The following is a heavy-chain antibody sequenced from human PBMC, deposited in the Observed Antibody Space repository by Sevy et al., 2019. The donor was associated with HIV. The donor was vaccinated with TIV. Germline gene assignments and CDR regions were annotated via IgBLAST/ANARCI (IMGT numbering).Heavy chain of an antibody. D-gene: IGHD3-9*01. CDR2: IYSGGST. Sequence: GGSLRLSCAASGITVRSNYMSWGRQAPGKGLEWVSVIYSGGSTYYADSVKGRFTISRDSSKNTVYLQMNSLRAEDTAVYYCARGLQYFDWSDLGIGAFDIWGQGTMVTVSS. J-gene: IGHJ3*02. CDR3: ARGLQYFDWSDLGIGAFDI. V-gene: IGHV3-53*01. CDR1: GITVRSNY.